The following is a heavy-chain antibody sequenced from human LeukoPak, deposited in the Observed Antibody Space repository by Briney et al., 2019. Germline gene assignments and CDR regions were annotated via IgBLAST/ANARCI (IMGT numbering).Heavy chain of an antibody. D-gene: IGHD1-26*01. Sequence: GGSLRLSCAASGFTFSSYAMSWVRQAPGKGLEWVAAISGSGGSTYYADSVKGRFTISRDNSKNTLYLQMNSLRAEDTAVYYCARPSGSFHPLLLNDAFDIWGQGTMVTVSS. V-gene: IGHV3-23*01. CDR2: ISGSGGST. J-gene: IGHJ3*02. CDR3: ARPSGSFHPLLLNDAFDI. CDR1: GFTFSSYA.